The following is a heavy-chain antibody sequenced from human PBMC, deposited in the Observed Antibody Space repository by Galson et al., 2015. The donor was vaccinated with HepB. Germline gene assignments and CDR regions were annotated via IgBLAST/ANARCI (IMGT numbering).Heavy chain of an antibody. CDR2: IDPSDSTS. CDR3: VRGISTI. V-gene: IGHV5-10-1*01. D-gene: IGHD3-10*01. J-gene: IGHJ4*02. Sequence: QSGAEVKKPGESLRIACKGSGYNFARYWISWVRQMPGRGLQWMGRIDPSDSTSNYSPSFQGHVTISVDKSISTAYLQWSSLKASDSAMYYCVRGISTIWDQGTLVTVSS. CDR1: GYNFARYW.